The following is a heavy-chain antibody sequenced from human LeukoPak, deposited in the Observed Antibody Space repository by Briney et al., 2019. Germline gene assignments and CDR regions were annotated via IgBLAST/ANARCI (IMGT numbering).Heavy chain of an antibody. Sequence: ASVKVSCKASGYTFTSYAMHWVRQAPGQRLEWMGWINAGNGNTKYSQKFQGRVTITRDTSASTAYMELSSLRSEDTAVYYCAREGDGYNLGLGAFDIWGQGTMVTVSS. CDR3: AREGDGYNLGLGAFDI. D-gene: IGHD5-24*01. V-gene: IGHV1-3*01. CDR1: GYTFTSYA. CDR2: INAGNGNT. J-gene: IGHJ3*02.